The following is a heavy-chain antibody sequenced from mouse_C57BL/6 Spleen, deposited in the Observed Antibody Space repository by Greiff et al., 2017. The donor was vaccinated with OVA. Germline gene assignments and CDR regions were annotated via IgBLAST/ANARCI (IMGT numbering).Heavy chain of an antibody. D-gene: IGHD2-1*01. J-gene: IGHJ1*03. CDR3: ARDGKGGYFDV. Sequence: VKLQQPGAELVRPGSSVKLSCKASGYTFTSYWMHWVKQRPIQGLEWIGNIDPSDSETHYNQKFKDKATLTVDKSSSTAYMQLSSLTSEDSAVYYCARDGKGGYFDVWGTGTTVTVSS. CDR1: GYTFTSYW. CDR2: IDPSDSET. V-gene: IGHV1-52*01.